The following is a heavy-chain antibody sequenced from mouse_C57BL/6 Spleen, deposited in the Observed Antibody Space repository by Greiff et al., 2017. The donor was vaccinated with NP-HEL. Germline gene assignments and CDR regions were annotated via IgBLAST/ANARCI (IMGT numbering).Heavy chain of an antibody. CDR1: GYTFTDYY. J-gene: IGHJ2*01. V-gene: IGHV1-26*01. Sequence: EVQLQQSGPELVKPGASVKISCKASGYTFTDYYMNWVKQSHGKSLEWIGDINPNNGGTSYNQKFKGKATLTVDKSSSTAYMELRSLTSEDSAVYYCAREVGTYYFDYWGQGTTLTVSS. CDR2: INPNNGGT. CDR3: AREVGTYYFDY. D-gene: IGHD4-1*01.